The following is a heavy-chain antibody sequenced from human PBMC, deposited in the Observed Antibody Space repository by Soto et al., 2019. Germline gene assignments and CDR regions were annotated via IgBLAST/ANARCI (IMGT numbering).Heavy chain of an antibody. Sequence: PSLTCTVSGGSISSYYWSWIRQPPGKGLEWIGYIYYSGSTNYNPSLKSRVTISVDTSKNQFSLKLSSVTAADTAVYYCARGLGSSGIAAAGTFDYWGQGTLVTVSS. J-gene: IGHJ4*02. CDR1: GGSISSYY. V-gene: IGHV4-59*01. CDR3: ARGLGSSGIAAAGTFDY. CDR2: IYYSGST. D-gene: IGHD6-13*01.